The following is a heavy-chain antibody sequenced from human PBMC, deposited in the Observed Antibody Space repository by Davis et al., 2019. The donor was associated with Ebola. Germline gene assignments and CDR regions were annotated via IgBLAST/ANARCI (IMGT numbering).Heavy chain of an antibody. Sequence: MPSEILSLTCAVYGGSFSGYYWSWIRQPPGKGLEWIGEINHSGSTNYNPSLKSRVTISVDTSKNQFSLKLSSVTAADTAVYYCASGITIFGVVSNYYYYGMDVWGQGTTVTVSS. J-gene: IGHJ6*02. V-gene: IGHV4-34*01. CDR2: INHSGST. CDR3: ASGITIFGVVSNYYYYGMDV. D-gene: IGHD3-3*01. CDR1: GGSFSGYY.